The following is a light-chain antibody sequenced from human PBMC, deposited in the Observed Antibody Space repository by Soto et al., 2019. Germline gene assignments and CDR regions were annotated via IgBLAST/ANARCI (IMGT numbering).Light chain of an antibody. CDR1: QSISRW. J-gene: IGKJ5*01. Sequence: DIQMTQSPASLSASVGDRVTLTCRASQSISRWLAWYQQKPGKAPKALIYDASTLRSGVPSRFSGGGSGTEITLTISSLQPDDFATYYCQQYNTHSTFGQGTRLEIK. CDR3: QQYNTHST. V-gene: IGKV1-5*01. CDR2: DAS.